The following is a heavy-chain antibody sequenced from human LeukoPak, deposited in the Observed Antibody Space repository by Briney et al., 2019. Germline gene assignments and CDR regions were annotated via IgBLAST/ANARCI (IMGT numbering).Heavy chain of an antibody. CDR3: ARVRWELPSSRRFDY. V-gene: IGHV4-34*01. Sequence: PSETLSLTCAVYGGSFSGYYWTWIRQPPGKGLEWIGEINHSGSTNYNPSLKSRVTISVDTSKNQFSLKLSSVTAADTAVYYCARVRWELPSSRRFDYWGQGTLVTVSS. CDR2: INHSGST. D-gene: IGHD1-26*01. J-gene: IGHJ4*02. CDR1: GGSFSGYY.